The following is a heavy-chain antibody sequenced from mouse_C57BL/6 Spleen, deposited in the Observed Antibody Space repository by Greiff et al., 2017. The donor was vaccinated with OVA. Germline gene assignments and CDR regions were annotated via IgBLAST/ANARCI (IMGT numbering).Heavy chain of an antibody. Sequence: VQRVESGAELARPGASVKLSCKASGYTFTSYGISWVKQRTGQGLEWIGEIYPRSGNTYYNEKLKGKATLTADKSSSTAYMELRSLTSEDSAVYFWARRNDYYGISLDYWGQGTTLTVSA. CDR2: IYPRSGNT. V-gene: IGHV1-81*01. J-gene: IGHJ2*01. CDR1: GYTFTSYG. D-gene: IGHD1-1*01. CDR3: ARRNDYYGISLDY.